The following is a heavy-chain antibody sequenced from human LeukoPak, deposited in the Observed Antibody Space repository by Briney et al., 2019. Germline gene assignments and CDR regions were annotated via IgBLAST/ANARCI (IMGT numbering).Heavy chain of an antibody. CDR2: ISSSSSTI. D-gene: IGHD6-13*01. J-gene: IGHJ4*02. CDR3: ARVSGSIWYGHYFDY. Sequence: GGSLRLSCAASGFTFSSYSMNWVRQAPGKGLEWVSYISSSSSTIYYADSVKGRFTISRDNAKNSLYLQMNSLRAEDTAVYYCARVSGSIWYGHYFDYWGQGTLVTVSS. CDR1: GFTFSSYS. V-gene: IGHV3-48*01.